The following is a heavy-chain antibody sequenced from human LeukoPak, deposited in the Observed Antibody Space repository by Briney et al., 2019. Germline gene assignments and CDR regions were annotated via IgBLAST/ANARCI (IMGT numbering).Heavy chain of an antibody. D-gene: IGHD2-2*01. CDR3: ARQGTRSYYYYVDV. J-gene: IGHJ6*03. V-gene: IGHV3-7*01. CDR2: IKQDGSEK. Sequence: GGSLRLSCAASGFTFSSYWMSWVRQAPGKGLEWVANIKQDGSEKYYVDSVKGRFTISRDNAKNSLYLQMNSLRAEDTAVYYCARQGTRSYYYYVDVWGKGTTVTVSS. CDR1: GFTFSSYW.